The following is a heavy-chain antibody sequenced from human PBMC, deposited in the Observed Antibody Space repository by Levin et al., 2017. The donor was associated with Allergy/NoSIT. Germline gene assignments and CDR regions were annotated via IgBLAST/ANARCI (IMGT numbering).Heavy chain of an antibody. CDR1: GYSFTSYW. CDR3: ARHLIRRGSGSYDKVLGY. Sequence: GESLKISCEGSGYSFTSYWISWVRQMPGKGLEWMGRIDPSDSYTDYSPSFQGHVTISADKSISTAYLQWSDLKASDTAIYYCARHLIRRGSGSYDKVLGYWGQGTLVTVSS. D-gene: IGHD3-10*01. V-gene: IGHV5-10-1*01. CDR2: IDPSDSYT. J-gene: IGHJ4*02.